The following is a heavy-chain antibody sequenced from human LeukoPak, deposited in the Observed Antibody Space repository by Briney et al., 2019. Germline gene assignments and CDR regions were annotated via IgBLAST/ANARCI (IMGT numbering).Heavy chain of an antibody. J-gene: IGHJ5*02. D-gene: IGHD3-16*01. Sequence: SETLSLTCTVSCGSLSSYYWSWIRQPPGKGLEWIGYIYYSGSTNYNPSLKSRVTISVDTSKNQFSLKLSSVTAADTAVYYCARHLGYNWFDPWGQGTLVTVSS. V-gene: IGHV4-59*08. CDR2: IYYSGST. CDR1: CGSLSSYY. CDR3: ARHLGYNWFDP.